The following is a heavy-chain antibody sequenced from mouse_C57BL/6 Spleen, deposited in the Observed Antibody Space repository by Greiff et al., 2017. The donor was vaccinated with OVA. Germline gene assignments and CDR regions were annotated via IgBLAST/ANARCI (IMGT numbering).Heavy chain of an antibody. Sequence: EVQRVESGGGLVKPGGSLKLSCAASGFTFSDYGMHWVRQAPEKGLEWVAYISSGSSTIYSADTVKGRFTISRDNAKNTLFLQMTSLRSEDTAMYYCARTANWDVWYFDVWGTGTTVTVSS. J-gene: IGHJ1*03. CDR3: ARTANWDVWYFDV. CDR1: GFTFSDYG. V-gene: IGHV5-17*01. CDR2: ISSGSSTI. D-gene: IGHD4-1*01.